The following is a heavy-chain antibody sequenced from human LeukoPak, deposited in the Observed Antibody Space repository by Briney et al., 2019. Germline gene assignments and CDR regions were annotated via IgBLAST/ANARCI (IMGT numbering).Heavy chain of an antibody. CDR2: ISSSSSYI. J-gene: IGHJ4*02. CDR1: GFTFSSYA. Sequence: PGGSLRLSCAASGFTFSSYAMNWVRQAPGKGLEWVSSISSSSSYIYYADSVKGRFTISRDDAKNSLYLQMNSLRAEDTAVYYCAKDLESITMVRGDPPAFDYWGQGTLVTVSS. D-gene: IGHD3-10*01. V-gene: IGHV3-21*01. CDR3: AKDLESITMVRGDPPAFDY.